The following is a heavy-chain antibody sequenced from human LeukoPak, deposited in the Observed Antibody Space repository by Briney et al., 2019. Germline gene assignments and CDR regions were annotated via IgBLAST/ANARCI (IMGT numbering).Heavy chain of an antibody. CDR3: AKSLGITIFGVVPTDYFDY. CDR1: GFTFSSYA. D-gene: IGHD3-3*01. Sequence: GGSLRLSCAASGFTFSSYAMSWVRQAPGKGLEWVSAISGSGGSTYYADSVKGRFTISRDNSKNTLYLQMNSPRAEDTAVYYCAKSLGITIFGVVPTDYFDYWGQGTLVTVSS. J-gene: IGHJ4*02. V-gene: IGHV3-23*01. CDR2: ISGSGGST.